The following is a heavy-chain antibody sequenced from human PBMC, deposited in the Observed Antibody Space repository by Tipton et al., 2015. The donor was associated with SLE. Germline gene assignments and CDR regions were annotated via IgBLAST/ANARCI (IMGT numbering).Heavy chain of an antibody. CDR2: INHGGTT. CDR1: GGSFSGYY. CDR3: ARVGSWFPVDY. Sequence: TLSLTCAVYGGSFSGYYWTWIRQPPGKGLEWIGEINHGGTTNYNPSLKSRVTISIDTSMNQFSLKLNSVTAADTAVYYCARVGSWFPVDYWGQGTLVTVSS. D-gene: IGHD6-13*01. J-gene: IGHJ4*02. V-gene: IGHV4-34*01.